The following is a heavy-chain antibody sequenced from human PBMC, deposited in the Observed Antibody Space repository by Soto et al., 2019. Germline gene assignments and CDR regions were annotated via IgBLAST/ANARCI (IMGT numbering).Heavy chain of an antibody. J-gene: IGHJ4*02. CDR3: AKARQITSLLLYYFDY. V-gene: IGHV3-30*18. D-gene: IGHD2-15*01. CDR2: ISYDGSNK. Sequence: QVQLVESGGGVVQPGRSLRLSCAASGFTFSSYGMHWVRQAPGKGLEWVAVISYDGSNKYYADSVKGRFTISRDNSKNTLYLQMNSLRAEDTAVYYCAKARQITSLLLYYFDYWGQGTLVTVSS. CDR1: GFTFSSYG.